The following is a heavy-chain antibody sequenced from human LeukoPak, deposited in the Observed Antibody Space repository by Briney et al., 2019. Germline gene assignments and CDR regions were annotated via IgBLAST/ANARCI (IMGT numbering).Heavy chain of an antibody. CDR2: ISGSGGST. CDR3: AKHTSGLAY. Sequence: PGGSLRLSCAASGFTFSSYAMSWVRQAPGKGLEVSGISGSGGSTYYADSVKGRFTISRDNSKNTLYLQMNSLRAEDTAVYYCAKHTSGLAYWGQGTLVTVSS. CDR1: GFTFSSYA. V-gene: IGHV3-23*01. J-gene: IGHJ4*02. D-gene: IGHD6-19*01.